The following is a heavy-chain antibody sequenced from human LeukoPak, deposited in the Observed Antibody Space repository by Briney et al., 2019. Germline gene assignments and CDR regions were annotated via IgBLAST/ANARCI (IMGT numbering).Heavy chain of an antibody. CDR3: ARHVXDSGRYFDWLLSPGYFDY. CDR1: GGSISSSSYY. CDR2: IYYSGST. Sequence: SETLSLTCTVSGGSISSSSYYWGWIRQPPGKGLEWIGSIYYSGSTYYNPSLKSRVTISVDTSKNQFSLKLSSVTAADTAVYYCARHVXDSGRYFDWLLSPGYFDYWGQGTLVTVSS. D-gene: IGHD3-9*01. J-gene: IGHJ4*02. V-gene: IGHV4-39*01.